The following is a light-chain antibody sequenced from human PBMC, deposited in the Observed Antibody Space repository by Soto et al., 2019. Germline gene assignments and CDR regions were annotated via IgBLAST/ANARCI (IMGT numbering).Light chain of an antibody. J-gene: IGKJ2*01. Sequence: EIVLTQSPATLSLSPGERATLSCRASQSVSSYLDWYQQKPGQAPRLLIYDASNRATGIPARFSGSGSGTDFTLTISSLEPDDCAVYYCQQRSNWPPYTFGQGTKLEIK. CDR3: QQRSNWPPYT. CDR2: DAS. V-gene: IGKV3-11*01. CDR1: QSVSSY.